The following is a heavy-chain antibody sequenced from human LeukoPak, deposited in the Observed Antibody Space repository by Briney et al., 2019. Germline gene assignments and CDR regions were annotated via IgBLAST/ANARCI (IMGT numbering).Heavy chain of an antibody. D-gene: IGHD3-22*01. CDR2: ISGNGGST. CDR1: GFTFSSYA. CDR3: AKGGGSAVVNYYYYYMDV. J-gene: IGHJ6*03. V-gene: IGHV3-23*01. Sequence: GGPLRLSCAASGFTFSSYAMSWVRQAPGKGLEWVSGISGNGGSTFYVGSVKGRYTISRDNSKNTLYLEMNSLRAEDTAVYYCAKGGGSAVVNYYYYYMDVWGKGTTVTVSS.